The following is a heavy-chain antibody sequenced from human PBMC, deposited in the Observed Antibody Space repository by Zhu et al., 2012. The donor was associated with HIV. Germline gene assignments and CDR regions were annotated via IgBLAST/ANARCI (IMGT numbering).Heavy chain of an antibody. CDR2: IYHSGST. Sequence: QVQLQESGPGLVKPSEALSLTCAVSGYSISSGYYWGWIRQPPGKGLEWIGSIYHSGSTYYNPSLKSRVTISVDTSKNQFSLKLSSVTAADTAVYYCARDPRPMGGXYDYWGQGTLVTVSS. D-gene: IGHD4-17*01. CDR1: GYSISSGYY. CDR3: ARDPRPMGGXYDY. V-gene: IGHV4-38-2*02. J-gene: IGHJ4*02.